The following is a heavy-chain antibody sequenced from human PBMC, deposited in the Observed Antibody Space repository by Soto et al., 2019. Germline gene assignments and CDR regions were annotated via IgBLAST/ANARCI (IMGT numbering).Heavy chain of an antibody. Sequence: PGGSLRLSCAASGFTFSSYAMSWVRQAPGKGLEWGSAISGSGGSTYYADSVKGRFTISRDNSKNTLYLQMNSLRAEDTAVYYFAKGQIVLMGYALFEYWGQGTLVTVCS. CDR1: GFTFSSYA. D-gene: IGHD2-8*01. CDR2: ISGSGGST. CDR3: AKGQIVLMGYALFEY. J-gene: IGHJ4*02. V-gene: IGHV3-23*01.